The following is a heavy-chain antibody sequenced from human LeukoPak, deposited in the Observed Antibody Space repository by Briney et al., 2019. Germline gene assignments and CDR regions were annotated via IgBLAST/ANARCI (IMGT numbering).Heavy chain of an antibody. V-gene: IGHV3-23*01. CDR1: RFMFCTYV. D-gene: IGHD3-3*01. CDR3: AKCISIFGCYYHYCYMDV. J-gene: IGHJ6*03. Sequence: PGVPLTLSCAGSRFMFCTYVMGRVRPAQGQGWVWGSTIIGSSTHYAVTVKGRFTISTDNSKDTPYLQLSNLRAEDTALYYCAKCISIFGCYYHYCYMDVWGKGTTVTVSS. CDR2: IIGSST.